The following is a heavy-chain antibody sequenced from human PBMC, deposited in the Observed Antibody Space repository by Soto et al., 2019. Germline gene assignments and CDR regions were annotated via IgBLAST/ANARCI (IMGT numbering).Heavy chain of an antibody. CDR3: ARGSGDSSGYYFGWFDP. CDR1: GGSISSGGYS. V-gene: IGHV4-30-2*01. Sequence: QLQLQESGSGLVKPSQTLSLTCAVSGGSISSGGYSWSWIRQPPGKGLEWIGYIYHSGSTYYNPSLKRRVTISVDRSKNQFSLKRSSVTAADTAVYYCARGSGDSSGYYFGWFDPWGQGTLVTVSS. CDR2: IYHSGST. D-gene: IGHD3-22*01. J-gene: IGHJ5*02.